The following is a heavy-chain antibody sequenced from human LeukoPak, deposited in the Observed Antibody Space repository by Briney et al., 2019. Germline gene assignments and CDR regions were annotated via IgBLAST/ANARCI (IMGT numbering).Heavy chain of an antibody. J-gene: IGHJ3*02. D-gene: IGHD2-21*02. Sequence: GASVKVSCKASGYTFTSYGISWVRQAPGQGLVWTGWISAYNGNTNYAQKLQGRVTMTTDTSTSTAYMELRSLRSDDTAVYYCARDAPGSGGDIAFDIWGQGTMVTVSS. CDR1: GYTFTSYG. CDR2: ISAYNGNT. V-gene: IGHV1-18*01. CDR3: ARDAPGSGGDIAFDI.